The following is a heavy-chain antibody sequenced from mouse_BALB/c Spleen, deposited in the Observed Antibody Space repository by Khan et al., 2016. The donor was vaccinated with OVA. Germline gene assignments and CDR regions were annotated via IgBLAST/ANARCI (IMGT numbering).Heavy chain of an antibody. J-gene: IGHJ3*01. CDR2: IYPGSGRT. Sequence: QVQLKQSGPELVKPGASVKMSCKASGYTFTDYVISWVNQRTGQGLEWIGEIYPGSGRTYYNERFKDKATLTADKSSNTAYMQLSSLTSEDSAVYFCARRSDGAWFAYWGQWTLVTVSA. CDR1: GYTFTDYV. V-gene: IGHV1-77*01. CDR3: ARRSDGAWFAY.